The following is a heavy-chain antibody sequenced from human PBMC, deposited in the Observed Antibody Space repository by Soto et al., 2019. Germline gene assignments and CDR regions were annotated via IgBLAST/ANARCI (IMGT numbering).Heavy chain of an antibody. Sequence: HVQLVQSGAEVKNPGASVKVSCKTSGYTFSSYGISWVRQAPGQGLDWMGWLSGYSGNTNYAQNLQGRVTMTTDTSTSTAYIELSSLRSDDTAVYYCAREGSGSQYSQYFEYWGHGTLFTVSA. J-gene: IGHJ4*01. CDR3: AREGSGSQYSQYFEY. D-gene: IGHD1-26*01. CDR2: LSGYSGNT. CDR1: GYTFSSYG. V-gene: IGHV1-18*01.